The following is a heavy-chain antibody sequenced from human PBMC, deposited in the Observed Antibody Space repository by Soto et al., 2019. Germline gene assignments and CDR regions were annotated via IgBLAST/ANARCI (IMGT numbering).Heavy chain of an antibody. V-gene: IGHV4-59*01. CDR1: GGSISSYY. CDR3: ARRDSSSTPFDY. D-gene: IGHD6-6*01. J-gene: IGHJ4*02. CDR2: IYYSGST. Sequence: SETLSLTCTVSGGSISSYYWSWIRQPPGKGLEWIGYIYYSGSTNSNPSLKSRVTISVDTSKNQFSLKLSSVTAADTAVYYCARRDSSSTPFDYWGQGTLVTVSS.